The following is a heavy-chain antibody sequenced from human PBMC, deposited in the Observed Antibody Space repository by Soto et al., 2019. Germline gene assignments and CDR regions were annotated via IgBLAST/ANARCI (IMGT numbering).Heavy chain of an antibody. D-gene: IGHD4-17*01. Sequence: EVQLVESGGGLVQPGGSLRLSCAASGFTFSSYSMNWVRQAPGKGLEWVSYISSSSSTIYYADSVKGRFTISRDNAKNSLYLQMNGLRDEDTAVYYCARDSPLNYYGDLGYWGQGTLVTVSS. V-gene: IGHV3-48*02. J-gene: IGHJ4*02. CDR3: ARDSPLNYYGDLGY. CDR1: GFTFSSYS. CDR2: ISSSSSTI.